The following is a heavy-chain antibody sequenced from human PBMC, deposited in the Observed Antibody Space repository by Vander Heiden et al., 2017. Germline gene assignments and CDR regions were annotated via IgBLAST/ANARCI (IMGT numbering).Heavy chain of an antibody. J-gene: IGHJ4*02. CDR2: ISWNSGSI. CDR1: GFTFADYA. CDR3: AKEGRIDY. V-gene: IGHV3-9*01. Sequence: EVQLVESGGGLVQPGRSLRLSCAASGFTFADYAMDWVRKGPGKGLEWVSGISWNSGSIGYADSVKGRFTISRDNAKNSLYLQMNSLRAEDTALYYCAKEGRIDYWGQGTLVTVSS.